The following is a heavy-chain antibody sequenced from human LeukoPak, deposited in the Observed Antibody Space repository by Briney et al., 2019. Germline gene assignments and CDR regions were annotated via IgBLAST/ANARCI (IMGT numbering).Heavy chain of an antibody. J-gene: IGHJ4*02. CDR3: ASRTNETGWYKAYYFDY. CDR1: GGSFIGYY. V-gene: IGHV4-34*01. D-gene: IGHD6-19*01. Sequence: SETLSLTCAVYGGSFIGYYWSWIRQPPGKGLEWIGEINHSGSTNYNPSLKSRVTISVDTSKNQFSLKLSSVTAADTAVYYCASRTNETGWYKAYYFDYWGQGTLVTVSS. CDR2: INHSGST.